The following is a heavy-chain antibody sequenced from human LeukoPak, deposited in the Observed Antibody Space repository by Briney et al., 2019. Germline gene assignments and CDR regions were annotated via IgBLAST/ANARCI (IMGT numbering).Heavy chain of an antibody. CDR1: GGSISSYY. Sequence: SETLSLTCTVSGGSISSYYWSWIQQPPGKGLEWIGYIYYSGSTNYNPSLKSRVTISVDTSKNQFSLKLSSVTAADTAVYYCARIPLHGGNRHFDYWGQGTLVTVSS. V-gene: IGHV4-59*08. CDR2: IYYSGST. D-gene: IGHD4-23*01. J-gene: IGHJ4*02. CDR3: ARIPLHGGNRHFDY.